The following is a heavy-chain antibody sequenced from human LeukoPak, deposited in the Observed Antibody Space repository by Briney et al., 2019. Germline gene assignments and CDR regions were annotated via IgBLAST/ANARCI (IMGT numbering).Heavy chain of an antibody. CDR1: GFTVSSNY. D-gene: IGHD6-19*01. J-gene: IGHJ4*02. V-gene: IGHV3-53*01. CDR2: IYSGGST. CDR3: ARPPQGYSSGWYHFDY. Sequence: GGSLRLSCAASGFTVSSNYMSWVRQAPGKGLEWVSVIYSGGSTYYADSVKGRFTISRDNSKNTLYLQMNSLRAEDTAVYYCARPPQGYSSGWYHFDYWGQGTLVTVFS.